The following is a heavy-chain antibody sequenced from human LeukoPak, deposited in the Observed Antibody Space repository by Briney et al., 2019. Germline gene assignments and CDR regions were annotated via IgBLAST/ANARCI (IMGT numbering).Heavy chain of an antibody. Sequence: PGGSLGLSCAASGFTFSSYAMSWVRQAPGKGLEWVSAISGSGGSTYYADSVKGRFTISRDNSKNTLYLQMNSLRAEDTAVYYCAKVGEGGYYYYYMDVWGKGTTVTVSS. V-gene: IGHV3-23*01. CDR2: ISGSGGST. CDR1: GFTFSSYA. CDR3: AKVGEGGYYYYYMDV. J-gene: IGHJ6*03. D-gene: IGHD3-10*01.